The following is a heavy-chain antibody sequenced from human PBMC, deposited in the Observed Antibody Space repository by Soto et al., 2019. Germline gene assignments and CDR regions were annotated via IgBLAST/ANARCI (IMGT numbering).Heavy chain of an antibody. J-gene: IGHJ2*01. V-gene: IGHV5-51*01. D-gene: IGHD6-19*01. CDR2: IYPADSDT. Sequence: PGESRKISCQCSGYTFSNFWIGWVRQLPGQGLEWMGIIYPADSDTIYSPSFQGQVTISADKSISTAYLQWTSLKASDTAMYYCARPPYSSTSWYFDLWGRGTLVTVSS. CDR3: ARPPYSSTSWYFDL. CDR1: GYTFSNFW.